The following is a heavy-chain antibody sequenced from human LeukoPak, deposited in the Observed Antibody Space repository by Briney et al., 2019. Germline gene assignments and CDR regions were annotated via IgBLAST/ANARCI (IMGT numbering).Heavy chain of an antibody. CDR1: GYTFTTYY. CDR3: ARQGVTAAENNYFYYYMDF. Sequence: GASVKVSCKASGYTFTTYYMHWVRQAPGQGLEWMGIINPSGGSTNYAQKFQGRVTMTRDMSTSTAYMELRSLRSDDTAVYYCARQGVTAAENNYFYYYMDFWGKGTTVTVSS. V-gene: IGHV1-46*01. D-gene: IGHD6-13*01. J-gene: IGHJ6*03. CDR2: INPSGGST.